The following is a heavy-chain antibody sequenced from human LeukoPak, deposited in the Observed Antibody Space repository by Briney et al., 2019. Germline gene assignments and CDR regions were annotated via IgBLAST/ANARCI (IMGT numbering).Heavy chain of an antibody. CDR2: IGTAGDT. J-gene: IGHJ4*02. CDR1: RFTFSSYD. V-gene: IGHV3-13*01. D-gene: IGHD3-3*01. CDR3: ARGSYYDFWSGYYTPVRYFDY. Sequence: GGSLRLSCAASRFTFSSYDMHWVRQATGKGLEWVSAIGTAGDTYYPGSVKGRFTISRENAKNSLYLQMNSLRAEDTAVYYCARGSYYDFWSGYYTPVRYFDYWGQGTLVTVSS.